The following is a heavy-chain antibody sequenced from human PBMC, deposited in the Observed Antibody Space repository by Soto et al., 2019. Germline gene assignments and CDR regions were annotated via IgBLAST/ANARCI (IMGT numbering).Heavy chain of an antibody. J-gene: IGHJ6*02. Sequence: GGSLRLSCAASGFTFGSYWMNWVRQAPGKGLVWVSRIDSDGSSTTYADSVKGRFTTSRDNAKNTLYLQMSSLRVEDTAVYYCARGRPCGMDVWGQGTTVTVSS. CDR3: ARGRPCGMDV. CDR1: GFTFGSYW. CDR2: IDSDGSST. V-gene: IGHV3-74*01.